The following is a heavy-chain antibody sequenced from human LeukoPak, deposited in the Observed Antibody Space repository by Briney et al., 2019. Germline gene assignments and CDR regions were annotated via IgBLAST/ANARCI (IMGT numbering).Heavy chain of an antibody. CDR3: ARANPPGSSGWYNWFDP. CDR1: GGSIDSDSYY. D-gene: IGHD6-19*01. Sequence: SETLSLTCTVSGGSIDSDSYYWGWLRQSPGKGLEWIASIYYNGGTYYNPSLRNRVSISADTSNNQLSLNMSSLTAADTAVYYCARANPPGSSGWYNWFDPWGQGTLVIVSS. CDR2: IYYNGGT. V-gene: IGHV4-39*01. J-gene: IGHJ5*02.